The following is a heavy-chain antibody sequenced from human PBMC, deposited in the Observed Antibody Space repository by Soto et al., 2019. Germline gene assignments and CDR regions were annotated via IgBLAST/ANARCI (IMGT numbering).Heavy chain of an antibody. D-gene: IGHD3-16*01. CDR1: GFTFSSYW. CDR3: VRVGRLGGY. V-gene: IGHV3-7*03. J-gene: IGHJ4*02. CDR2: IKEDGSGK. Sequence: EVQLVESGGGLVQPGGSLRLSCTASGFTFSSYWMSWVRQAPGKGLGWVANIKEDGSGKYYVDSEKGRFSISRDNARNSLYLQMNSLRVEDTAVYYCVRVGRLGGYWGQGTLVTVSS.